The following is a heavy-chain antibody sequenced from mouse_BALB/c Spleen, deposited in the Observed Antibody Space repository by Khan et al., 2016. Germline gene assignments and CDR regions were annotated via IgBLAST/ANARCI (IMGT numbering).Heavy chain of an antibody. J-gene: IGHJ1*01. V-gene: IGHV3-2*02. CDR2: IRYSGST. CDR3: TRSPPATRYFDV. D-gene: IGHD3-1*01. Sequence: EVQLQESGPGLVKPSQSLSLTCTVTGYSITSDYAWNWIRQFPGNKLEWMGYIRYSGSTTYNPSLKSRISLTRDTSKNQLFLQLYSVTPEDTATYYCTRSPPATRYFDVWGAGTTVTVSS. CDR1: GYSITSDYA.